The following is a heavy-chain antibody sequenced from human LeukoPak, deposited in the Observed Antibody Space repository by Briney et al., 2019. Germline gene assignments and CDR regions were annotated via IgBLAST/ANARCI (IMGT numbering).Heavy chain of an antibody. CDR3: ARGRSGPGADYYYGMDV. CDR1: GGSISTDY. V-gene: IGHV4-4*07. J-gene: IGHJ6*02. CDR2: IYTSGGT. D-gene: IGHD2-15*01. Sequence: SETLSLTCTVSGGSISTDYWTWIRQPAGKGLEWIGRIYTSGGTNYNPSLKSRVTMSVDTSENQFSLKLTSVTAADTAVYYCARGRSGPGADYYYGMDVWGQGTTVTVSS.